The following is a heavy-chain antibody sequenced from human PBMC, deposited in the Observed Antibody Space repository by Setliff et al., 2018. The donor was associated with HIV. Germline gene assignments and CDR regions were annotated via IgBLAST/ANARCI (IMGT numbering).Heavy chain of an antibody. D-gene: IGHD5-12*01. Sequence: ASVKVSCKASGYTFTSYGISWVRQAPGQGLEWMGGIIPIYGTANYAQKFQGRVTITTDESTSTAYMELRSLRSDDTAVYYCARDVGRDGYCFDHWGQGTLVTVSS. CDR1: GYTFTSYG. V-gene: IGHV1-69*05. J-gene: IGHJ4*02. CDR2: IIPIYGTA. CDR3: ARDVGRDGYCFDH.